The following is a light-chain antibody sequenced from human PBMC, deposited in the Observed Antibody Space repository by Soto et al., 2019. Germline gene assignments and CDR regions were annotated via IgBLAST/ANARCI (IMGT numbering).Light chain of an antibody. CDR1: QSVSSN. J-gene: IGKJ2*01. Sequence: EIVMTQSPATLSVSPGERATLSCRASQSVSSNLAWYQQKPGQAPRLLIYGASTRVTGIPARFSGSRSGTEFTLTISSLQSEDFAVYYCQHYNNWPPYTFGQGTKLEIK. CDR2: GAS. V-gene: IGKV3-15*01. CDR3: QHYNNWPPYT.